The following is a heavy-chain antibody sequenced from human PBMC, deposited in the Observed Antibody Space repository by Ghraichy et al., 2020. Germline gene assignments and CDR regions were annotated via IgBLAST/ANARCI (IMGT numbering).Heavy chain of an antibody. CDR1: GFTFSSYA. CDR2: ISGNGGST. CDR3: AKRDYYDSCGYYPLLAS. D-gene: IGHD3-22*01. J-gene: IGHJ5*02. V-gene: IGHV3-23*01. Sequence: GGSLRLSCAASGFTFSSYAMTWVRQAPGKGLECVSGISGNGGSTYYAESVKGRFTISRDNSKNTLFLQMNSLRAEDTAIYYCAKRDYYDSCGYYPLLASWGQGTLVTVSS.